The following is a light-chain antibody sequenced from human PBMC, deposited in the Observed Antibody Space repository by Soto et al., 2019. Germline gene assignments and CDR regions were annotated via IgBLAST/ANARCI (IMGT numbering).Light chain of an antibody. CDR1: SNDVGGYNY. CDR3: DSYTSKSTRVI. Sequence: QSALTQPASVSGSPGQSITISCTGTSNDVGGYNYVSWYQQHPGKAPKLMIYEVSNRPSGVSNRFSGSKSGNTASLTISGLQAEDEADYYCDSYTSKSTRVIFGGGTKLTVL. J-gene: IGLJ2*01. CDR2: EVS. V-gene: IGLV2-14*01.